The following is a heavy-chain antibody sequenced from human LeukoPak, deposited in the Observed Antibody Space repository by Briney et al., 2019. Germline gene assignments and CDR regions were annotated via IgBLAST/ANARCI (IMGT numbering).Heavy chain of an antibody. CDR2: IYPGDSDT. CDR3: ARQHCSGGICYSNWYFDL. V-gene: IGHV5-51*01. Sequence: GESLKISCKGSGYSFTSYWIGWVRQMPGKGLEWMGIIYPGDSDTRYSPSFQGQVTISADKSISTAYLQWTSLKASDTAMYYCARQHCSGGICYSNWYFDLWGRGTLVTVSS. D-gene: IGHD2-15*01. J-gene: IGHJ2*01. CDR1: GYSFTSYW.